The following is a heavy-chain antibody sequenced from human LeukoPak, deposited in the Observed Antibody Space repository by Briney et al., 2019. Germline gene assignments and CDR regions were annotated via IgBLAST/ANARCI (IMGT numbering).Heavy chain of an antibody. CDR2: IYPGDSDT. D-gene: IGHD2-2*01. J-gene: IGHJ5*02. Sequence: GESLKISCKGSGYSFTSYWIGWVRQMPGKGLEWMGIIYPGDSDTRYSPSFQGQVTISADKSISTAYLQWSSLKASDTATYYCARHVGVGCTSCYGDWFDPWGQGTLVTVSS. CDR1: GYSFTSYW. V-gene: IGHV5-51*01. CDR3: ARHVGVGCTSCYGDWFDP.